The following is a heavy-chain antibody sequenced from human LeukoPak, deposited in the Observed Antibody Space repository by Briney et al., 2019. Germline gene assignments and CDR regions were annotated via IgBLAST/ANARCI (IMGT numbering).Heavy chain of an antibody. D-gene: IGHD4-23*01. CDR3: ASADYGGNSYFDY. CDR1: GYTFTSYY. V-gene: IGHV1-46*01. J-gene: IGHJ4*02. CDR2: INPSGGST. Sequence: ASVKVSCKASGYTFTSYYMHWVRQAPGQGLEWMGIINPSGGSTSYAQKFQGRVTMTRDMSTSTVYMELRSLRSDDTAVYYCASADYGGNSYFDYWGQGTLVTVSS.